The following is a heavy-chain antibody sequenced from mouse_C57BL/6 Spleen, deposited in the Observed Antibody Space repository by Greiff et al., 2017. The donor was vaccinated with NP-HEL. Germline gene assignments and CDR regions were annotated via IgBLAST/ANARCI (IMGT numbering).Heavy chain of an antibody. V-gene: IGHV1-42*01. J-gene: IGHJ2*01. CDR2: INPSTGGT. D-gene: IGHD3-2*02. Sequence: VQLKQSGPELVKPGASVKISCKASGYSFTGYYMNWVKQSPEKSLEWIGEINPSTGGTTYNQKFKAKATLTVDKSSSTAYMQLKSLTSEDSAVYYCARTAQAKDYFDYWGQGTTLTVSS. CDR3: ARTAQAKDYFDY. CDR1: GYSFTGYY.